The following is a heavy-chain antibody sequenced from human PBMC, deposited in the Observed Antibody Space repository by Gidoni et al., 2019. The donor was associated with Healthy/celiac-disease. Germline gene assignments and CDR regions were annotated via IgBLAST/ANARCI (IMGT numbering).Heavy chain of an antibody. V-gene: IGHV4-39*07. CDR2: IYYSGST. CDR3: ARSIQNLEWSDAFDI. D-gene: IGHD3-3*01. J-gene: IGHJ3*02. CDR1: DGSISSSSYY. Sequence: QLQLQESGPGLVKPSETLSLTCPVSDGSISSSSYYWGWLRQPPGKGLEWIGSIYYSGSTYYNPSLKSRVTISVDTSKNQFSLKLSSVTAADTAVYYCARSIQNLEWSDAFDIWGQGTMVTVSS.